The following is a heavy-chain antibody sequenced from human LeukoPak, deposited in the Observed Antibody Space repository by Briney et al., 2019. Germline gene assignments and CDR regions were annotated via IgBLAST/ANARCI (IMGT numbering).Heavy chain of an antibody. V-gene: IGHV3-30*04. J-gene: IGHJ4*02. D-gene: IGHD6-19*01. CDR3: ARDLRQWLVEVIDY. CDR2: ISYDGSNK. Sequence: GGSLRLSCAASRFTFSSYAMHWVRQAPGKGLEWVAVISYDGSNKYYADSVKGRFTISRDNSKNTLYLQMNSLRAEDTAVYYCARDLRQWLVEVIDYWGQGTLVTVSS. CDR1: RFTFSSYA.